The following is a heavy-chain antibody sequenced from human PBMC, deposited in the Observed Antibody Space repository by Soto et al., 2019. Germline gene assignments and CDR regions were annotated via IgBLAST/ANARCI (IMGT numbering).Heavy chain of an antibody. V-gene: IGHV4-59*01. D-gene: IGHD3-16*02. CDR1: GGSMSSYY. CDR2: MYYSGSA. Sequence: WETLSLTCTVSGGSMSSYYWSWIRQPPGKGLEWIGYMYYSGSANYNPSVESRVTISVDTPKNQFSLKLSSVTAADTAVYYWARYKPTRSDYVWGSYRRPGYYYGMAVGAKGTTVAASS. J-gene: IGHJ6*04. CDR3: ARYKPTRSDYVWGSYRRPGYYYGMAV.